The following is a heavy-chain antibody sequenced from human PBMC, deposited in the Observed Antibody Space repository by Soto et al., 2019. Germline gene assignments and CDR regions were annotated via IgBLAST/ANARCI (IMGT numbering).Heavy chain of an antibody. CDR3: ARVYSGSYLYDYNWFDP. J-gene: IGHJ5*02. V-gene: IGHV3-11*05. CDR1: GFTFSDYY. CDR2: ISSSSSYT. Sequence: GGSLRLSCAASGFTFSDYYMSWIRQAPGKGLEWVSYISSSSSYTNYADSVKGRFTISRDNAKNPLYLQMNSLRAEDTAVYYCARVYSGSYLYDYNWFDPWGQGTLVTVSS. D-gene: IGHD1-26*01.